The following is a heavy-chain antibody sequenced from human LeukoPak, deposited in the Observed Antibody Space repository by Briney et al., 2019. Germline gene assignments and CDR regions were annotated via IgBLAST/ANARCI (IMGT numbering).Heavy chain of an antibody. CDR2: IYSGGTT. D-gene: IGHD3-22*01. Sequence: GGSLRLSCAASGFTVSSNYMSWVRQAPGKGLEWVSVIYSGGTTYYADSVKGRFTISRDSSKNTLYLQMNSLRAEDTAVYYFARAYSFGYDSSGYYYAYWGQGTLVTVSS. CDR1: GFTVSSNY. J-gene: IGHJ4*02. V-gene: IGHV3-53*01. CDR3: ARAYSFGYDSSGYYYAY.